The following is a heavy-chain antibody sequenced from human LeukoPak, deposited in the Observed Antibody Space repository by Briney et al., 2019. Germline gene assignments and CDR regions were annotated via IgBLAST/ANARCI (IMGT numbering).Heavy chain of an antibody. V-gene: IGHV4-34*01. Sequence: SETLSLTCAVYGGSFSDYYWTWIRQPPGKGLEWIGEINHSGSTNYNPSLKSRVTISVDTSKNQFSLKLSSVTAADTAVYYCARDFGYSSSWYSNYYGMDVWGQGTTVTVSS. CDR1: GGSFSDYY. CDR2: INHSGST. CDR3: ARDFGYSSSWYSNYYGMDV. D-gene: IGHD6-13*01. J-gene: IGHJ6*02.